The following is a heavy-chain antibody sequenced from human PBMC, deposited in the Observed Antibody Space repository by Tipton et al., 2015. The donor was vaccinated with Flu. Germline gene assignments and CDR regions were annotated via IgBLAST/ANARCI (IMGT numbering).Heavy chain of an antibody. D-gene: IGHD3-10*02. Sequence: TLSLTCTVSGGSINSTTYYWGWVRQPPGKGLEWIATVFHSGLTYYNPSLKSRVSISIDTSKNQFSLRMNSVTAADSAVYYCARDVHPTSNWFDPWGQGTLVTVSS. CDR1: GGSINSTTYY. J-gene: IGHJ5*02. V-gene: IGHV4-39*07. CDR2: VFHSGLT. CDR3: ARDVHPTSNWFDP.